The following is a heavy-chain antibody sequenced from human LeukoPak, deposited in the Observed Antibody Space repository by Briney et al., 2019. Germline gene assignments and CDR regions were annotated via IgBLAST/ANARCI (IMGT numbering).Heavy chain of an antibody. V-gene: IGHV1-69*13. Sequence: SVKVSCKASGGTFISYAISWVRQAPGQGLEWMGGIIPIFGTANYAQKFQGRVTITADESTSTAYMELSSLRSEDTAVYYCARAGIQLWPTGDYYYYYGMDVWGQGTTVTVSS. J-gene: IGHJ6*02. D-gene: IGHD5-18*01. CDR1: GGTFISYA. CDR3: ARAGIQLWPTGDYYYYYGMDV. CDR2: IIPIFGTA.